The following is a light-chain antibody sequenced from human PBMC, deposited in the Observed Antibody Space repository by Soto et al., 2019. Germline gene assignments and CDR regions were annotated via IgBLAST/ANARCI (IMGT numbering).Light chain of an antibody. CDR2: EVS. Sequence: QSALTQPPSASGSPGQSVTISCTGTSSDVGAYNFVCWYQQHPGKAPKLIISEVSKRPSGVPDRFSGSKSGNTASLTVSGLQAEDEADYYCSSFAGNNNLLFGGGTKLTVL. V-gene: IGLV2-8*01. CDR1: SSDVGAYNF. CDR3: SSFAGNNNLL. J-gene: IGLJ3*02.